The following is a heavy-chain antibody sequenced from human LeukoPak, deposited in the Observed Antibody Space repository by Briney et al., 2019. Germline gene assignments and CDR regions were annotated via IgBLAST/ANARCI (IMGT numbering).Heavy chain of an antibody. V-gene: IGHV3-23*01. CDR2: ISGSGGST. J-gene: IGHJ6*02. D-gene: IGHD6-19*01. CDR1: GFTFSSYA. Sequence: GGSLRLSCAASGFTFSSYAMSWVRQAPGKGLEWVSGISGSGGSTYYADSVKGRFTISRDNSKNTLYLQMNSLRAEDTAVYYCAKAMGSGWYGGRYDYYGMDVWGQGATVTVSS. CDR3: AKAMGSGWYGGRYDYYGMDV.